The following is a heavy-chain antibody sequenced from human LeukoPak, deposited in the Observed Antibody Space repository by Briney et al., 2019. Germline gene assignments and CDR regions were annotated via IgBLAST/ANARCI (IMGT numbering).Heavy chain of an antibody. Sequence: PSETLSLTRTVSLGSLSSSSYYWGWVRQPPGMGLEWLVCIYYSGSTYNNTPLKSRVTISVDTSKNQFSLKLSSVTAADTAVYYCARHKQRYSSSWYRGLWFDPWGQGTLVTVSS. CDR3: ARHKQRYSSSWYRGLWFDP. CDR1: LGSLSSSSYY. CDR2: IYYSGST. J-gene: IGHJ5*02. D-gene: IGHD6-13*01. V-gene: IGHV4-39*01.